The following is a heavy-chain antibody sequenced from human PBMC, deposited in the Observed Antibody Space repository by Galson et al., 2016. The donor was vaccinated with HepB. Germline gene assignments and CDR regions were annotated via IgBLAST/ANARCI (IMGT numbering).Heavy chain of an antibody. CDR1: GFTFSSYA. Sequence: SLRLSCAASGFTFSSYAMHWVRQAPGKGLEWVAVISYDGSNQYYADSVKGRFTISRDNSKNTLYLQMNSLRAEDTAVYYCGRQPARDWCSSTSCYARDYYYYGMDVWGQGTTVTVSS. J-gene: IGHJ6*02. D-gene: IGHD2-2*01. V-gene: IGHV3-30*04. CDR3: GRQPARDWCSSTSCYARDYYYYGMDV. CDR2: ISYDGSNQ.